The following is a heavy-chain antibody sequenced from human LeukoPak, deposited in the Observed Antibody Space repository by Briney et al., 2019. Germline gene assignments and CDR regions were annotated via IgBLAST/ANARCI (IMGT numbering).Heavy chain of an antibody. V-gene: IGHV3-49*03. CDR3: TRDGYSSRNYYYYYMDV. J-gene: IGHJ6*03. CDR1: GFTFGDYA. Sequence: QPGRSLRLSCTASGFTFGDYAMSWFRQAPGKGLEWVGFIRSKAYGGTTEYAASVKGRFTISRDDCKSIAYLQMNSLKTEDTAVYYCTRDGYSSRNYYYYYMDVWGKGTTVTVSS. D-gene: IGHD6-13*01. CDR2: IRSKAYGGTT.